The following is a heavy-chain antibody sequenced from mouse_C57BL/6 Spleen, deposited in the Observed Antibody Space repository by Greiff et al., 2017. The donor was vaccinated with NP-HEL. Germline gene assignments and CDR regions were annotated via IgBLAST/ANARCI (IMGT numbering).Heavy chain of an antibody. J-gene: IGHJ2*01. D-gene: IGHD1-1*01. Sequence: DVKLVESGGGLVKPGGSLKLSCAASGFTFSSYAMSWVRQTPEKRLEWVATISDGGSYTYYPDNVKGRFTISRDNAKNNLYLQMSHLKSEDTAMYYCARDPSTVVASYYFDYWGQGTTLTVSS. CDR2: ISDGGSYT. V-gene: IGHV5-4*01. CDR1: GFTFSSYA. CDR3: ARDPSTVVASYYFDY.